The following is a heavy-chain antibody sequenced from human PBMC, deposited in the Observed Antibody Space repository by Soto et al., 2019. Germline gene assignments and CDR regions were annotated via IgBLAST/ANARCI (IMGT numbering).Heavy chain of an antibody. V-gene: IGHV3-21*06. D-gene: IGHD2-21*01. CDR1: GFTFRNYN. CDR3: ARDIASPGGDYFDS. Sequence: EVQLVESGGGLVKAGGSLRLFCTASGFTFRNYNMNWVRQAPGKGLEWVSSISTGGAYMFYADSVKGRFTISRDNAQNSLFLQIDSPRAEDTAVYYCARDIASPGGDYFDSWGQGTLVTGSS. CDR2: ISTGGAYM. J-gene: IGHJ4*02.